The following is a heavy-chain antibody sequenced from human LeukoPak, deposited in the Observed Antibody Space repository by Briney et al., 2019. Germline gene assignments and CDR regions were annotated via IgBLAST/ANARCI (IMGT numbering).Heavy chain of an antibody. CDR1: GFTFSTYW. J-gene: IGHJ1*01. Sequence: GGSLRLSCAASGFTFSTYWMHWVRQAPGKGLVWVSRIKSDGSTNYADSVKGRFTISRDNAKNTVSPQMNSLRPEDTGVYYCARAPSEIGGYYPEYFRHWGQGTLATVSS. V-gene: IGHV3-74*01. CDR3: ARAPSEIGGYYPEYFRH. CDR2: IKSDGST. D-gene: IGHD3-22*01.